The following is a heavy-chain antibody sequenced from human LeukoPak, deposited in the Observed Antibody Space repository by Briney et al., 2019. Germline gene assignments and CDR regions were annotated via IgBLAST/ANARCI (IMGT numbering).Heavy chain of an antibody. D-gene: IGHD1-26*01. Sequence: PSETLSLTCTVSGGSISSSSYYWGWTRQPPGKGLEWIGSIYYSGSTYYNPSLKSRVTISVDTSKDQFSLKLSSVTAADTAVYYCAMGFGLDYWGQGTLVTVSS. CDR3: AMGFGLDY. CDR2: IYYSGST. J-gene: IGHJ4*02. V-gene: IGHV4-39*01. CDR1: GGSISSSSYY.